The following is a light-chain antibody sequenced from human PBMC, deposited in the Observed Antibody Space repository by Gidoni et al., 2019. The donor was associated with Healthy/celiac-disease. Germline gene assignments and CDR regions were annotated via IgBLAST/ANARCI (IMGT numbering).Light chain of an antibody. CDR1: QSVSSN. CDR2: GAS. V-gene: IGKV3-15*01. J-gene: IGKJ2*01. CDR3: QQYNNWPPYT. Sequence: EIGMTQSPATLSVSPGERATLSCRASQSVSSNLAWYQQKPGQAPRLLIYGASNRATGIHARFSGSGSGTEFTLPISSLQSEDFAVYYCQQYNNWPPYTFGQGTKLEIK.